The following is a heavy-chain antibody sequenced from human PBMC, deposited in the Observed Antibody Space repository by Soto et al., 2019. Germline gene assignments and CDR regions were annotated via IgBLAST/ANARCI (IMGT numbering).Heavy chain of an antibody. D-gene: IGHD2-2*01. CDR1: GYTFTSYD. J-gene: IGHJ4*02. CDR2: MNPNSGNT. CDR3: ARGPRYCSSTSCYRSVDY. V-gene: IGHV1-8*01. Sequence: QVQLVQSGAEVKKPGASVKVSCKASGYTFTSYDINWVRQATGQGLEWMGWMNPNSGNTGYAQKFQVRVTMTRNTSISTAYMELSSLRSEDTAVYYCARGPRYCSSTSCYRSVDYWGQGTLVTVSS.